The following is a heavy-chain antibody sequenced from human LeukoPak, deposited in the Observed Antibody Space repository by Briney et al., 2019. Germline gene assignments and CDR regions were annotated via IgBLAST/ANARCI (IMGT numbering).Heavy chain of an antibody. Sequence: KTGGSLRLSCAASGFTFSGYSMNWVRQAPGKGLEWVSSISSSSSYIYYADSVKGRFTISRDNAKNSLYLQMNSLRAEDTAVYYCASSRGAVAANADWYFDLWGRGTLVTVSS. D-gene: IGHD6-19*01. CDR1: GFTFSGYS. CDR2: ISSSSSYI. J-gene: IGHJ2*01. V-gene: IGHV3-21*01. CDR3: ASSRGAVAANADWYFDL.